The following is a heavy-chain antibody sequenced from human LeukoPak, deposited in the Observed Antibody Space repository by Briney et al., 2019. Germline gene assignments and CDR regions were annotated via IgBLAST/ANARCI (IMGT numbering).Heavy chain of an antibody. Sequence: PGGSLRLSCAASGFTFSSYAMSWVRQAPGKGLEWVSAISGSGGSTYYADSVKGRFTISRDNSKNTLYLQMNSLRAEDTAVYYCARVGSGSPNYYYGMDVWGQGTTVTVSS. CDR1: GFTFSSYA. V-gene: IGHV3-23*01. CDR3: ARVGSGSPNYYYGMDV. CDR2: ISGSGGST. D-gene: IGHD3-10*01. J-gene: IGHJ6*02.